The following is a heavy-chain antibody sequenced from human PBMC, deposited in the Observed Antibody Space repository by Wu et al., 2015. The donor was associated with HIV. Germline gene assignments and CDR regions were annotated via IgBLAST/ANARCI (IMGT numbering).Heavy chain of an antibody. V-gene: IGHV1-46*01. CDR2: INPGDGKT. CDR3: ARDIHYIFIMVPGVINYFYYYAMDI. CDR1: EYTGTTYN. D-gene: IGHD3-10*01. J-gene: IGHJ6*02. Sequence: QVHLVQSGAEVKKPGASVKVSCQTSEYTGTTYNIHWVRQAPGQGLEWMGIINPGDGKTTYGQNFQGRLIFTSDTSTSTVYMELNSLRSQDTAVYYCARDIHYIFIMVPGVINYFYYYAMDIWGRGTTVTVSS.